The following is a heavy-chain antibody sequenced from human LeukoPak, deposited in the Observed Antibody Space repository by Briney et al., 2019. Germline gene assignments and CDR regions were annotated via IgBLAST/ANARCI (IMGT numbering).Heavy chain of an antibody. CDR3: ARGGLQSPNWFDP. J-gene: IGHJ5*02. CDR1: GNTFTGHY. Sequence: ASVKVSCKASGNTFTGHYMHWVRRAPGQGLEWMGWINPNSGGTNYAQKFQGRVTMTRDTSISTAYMELSRLRSDDTAVYYCARGGLQSPNWFDPWGQGTLVTVSS. CDR2: INPNSGGT. V-gene: IGHV1-2*02.